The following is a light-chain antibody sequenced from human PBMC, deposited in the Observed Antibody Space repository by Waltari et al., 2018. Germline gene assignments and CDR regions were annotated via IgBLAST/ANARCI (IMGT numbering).Light chain of an antibody. V-gene: IGKV1-5*01. Sequence: DIQMTQSPSTLSASVGDRVTVTSRASQSIIRYLAWYQQKPGKAPKVLIHDTSNLESGVPSRFSGSGFGTEFTLTITSLQPDDLGTYYCQQYNSYPLTFGGGTKVEIK. CDR1: QSIIRY. J-gene: IGKJ4*01. CDR3: QQYNSYPLT. CDR2: DTS.